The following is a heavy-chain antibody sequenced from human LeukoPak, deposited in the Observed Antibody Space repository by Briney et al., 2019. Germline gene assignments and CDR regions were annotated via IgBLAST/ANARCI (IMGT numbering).Heavy chain of an antibody. CDR2: ISSSGSTM. CDR3: ARDRGSSGLYDYVWGSYPYHAFDI. CDR1: GFTFSDYY. V-gene: IGHV3-11*01. D-gene: IGHD3-16*02. Sequence: GGSLRLSCAASGFTFSDYYMSWIRQAPGKGLEWVSYISSSGSTMYYADSVKGRFTISRDNAKNSLYLQMNSLRAEDTAVYYCARDRGSSGLYDYVWGSYPYHAFDIWGQGTMVTVSS. J-gene: IGHJ3*02.